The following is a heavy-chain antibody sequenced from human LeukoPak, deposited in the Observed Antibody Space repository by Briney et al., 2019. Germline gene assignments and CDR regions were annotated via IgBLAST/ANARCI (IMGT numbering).Heavy chain of an antibody. D-gene: IGHD2-2*01. Sequence: ASVKVSCKASGGTFSSYAISWVRQAPGQGLEWMGRIIPILGIANYAQKFQGRVTITADKSTSTAYMELSSLRSEDTAVYYCARDFGYRDPNRVVPAAIRYWGQGTLVTVSS. CDR2: IIPILGIA. CDR3: ARDFGYRDPNRVVPAAIRY. J-gene: IGHJ4*02. V-gene: IGHV1-69*04. CDR1: GGTFSSYA.